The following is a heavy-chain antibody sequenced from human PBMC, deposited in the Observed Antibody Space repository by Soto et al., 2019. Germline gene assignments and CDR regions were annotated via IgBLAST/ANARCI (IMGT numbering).Heavy chain of an antibody. Sequence: ASVKISCKASGYTFTSYGISWVRQAPGQGPEWTGWISAYNGNTNYAQKLQGRVTMTTDTSTSTAYMELRSLRSDDTAVYYCAREFVAAAGTGGFDPWGQGTLVTVSS. J-gene: IGHJ5*02. CDR3: AREFVAAAGTGGFDP. CDR2: ISAYNGNT. V-gene: IGHV1-18*01. CDR1: GYTFTSYG. D-gene: IGHD6-13*01.